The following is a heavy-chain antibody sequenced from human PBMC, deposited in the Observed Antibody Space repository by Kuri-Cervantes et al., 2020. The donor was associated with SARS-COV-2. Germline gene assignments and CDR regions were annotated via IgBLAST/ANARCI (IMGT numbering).Heavy chain of an antibody. CDR3: ARGPAGGYDFWSGYETNFDY. V-gene: IGHV4-39*01. CDR1: GGSIGSSSYY. D-gene: IGHD3-3*01. Sequence: ESLKISCTVSGGSIGSSSYYWGWIRQPPGKGLEWIGSIYYSGSTYYNPSLKSRVTISVDTSKNQFSLKLSSVTAADTAVYYCARGPAGGYDFWSGYETNFDYWGQGTLVTVCS. J-gene: IGHJ4*02. CDR2: IYYSGST.